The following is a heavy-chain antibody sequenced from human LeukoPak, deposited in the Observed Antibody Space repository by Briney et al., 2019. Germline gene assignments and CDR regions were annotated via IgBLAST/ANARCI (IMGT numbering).Heavy chain of an antibody. V-gene: IGHV3-30*04. Sequence: PGGSLRLSCAASGFTFSSYAMHWVRQAPGKGLEWVAVISYDGSNKYYADSVKGRFTISRHNSQNTLYLQMNSLRAEDTAVYYCARDRSIAAGGAFDYWGQGPLVTVSS. CDR2: ISYDGSNK. CDR3: ARDRSIAAGGAFDY. J-gene: IGHJ4*02. D-gene: IGHD6-13*01. CDR1: GFTFSSYA.